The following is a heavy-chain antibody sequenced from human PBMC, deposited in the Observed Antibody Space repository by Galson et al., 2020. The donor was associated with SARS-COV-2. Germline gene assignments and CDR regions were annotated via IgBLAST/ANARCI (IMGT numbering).Heavy chain of an antibody. J-gene: IGHJ5*02. D-gene: IGHD4-4*01. CDR2: ISYDGTKN. CDR1: GFSFTTYA. Sequence: GGSLRLSCAASGFSFTTYAMHWVRQAPGKGLEWVAVISYDGTKNYYADSVKGRFTIPRDNPKNTLFLQMNSLRVEDTALYNCAGDFAYSNPVAWGREP. V-gene: IGHV3-30*04. CDR3: AGDFAYSNPVA.